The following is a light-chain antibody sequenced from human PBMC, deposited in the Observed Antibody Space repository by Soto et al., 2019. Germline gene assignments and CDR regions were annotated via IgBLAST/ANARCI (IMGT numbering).Light chain of an antibody. J-gene: IGLJ2*01. CDR2: DVS. CDR3: CSYAGSYTFEMV. CDR1: SSDVGGYNY. V-gene: IGLV2-11*01. Sequence: QSALTQPRSVSGSPGQSVTISCTGTSSDVGGYNYVSWYQQHPGKDPKLMIYDVSKRPSGVPDRFSGSKSGNTASLTISGLQAEDEADYYCCSYAGSYTFEMVFGGGTKLTVL.